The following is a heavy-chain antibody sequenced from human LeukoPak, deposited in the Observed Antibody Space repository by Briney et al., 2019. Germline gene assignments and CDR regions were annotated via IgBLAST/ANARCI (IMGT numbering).Heavy chain of an antibody. D-gene: IGHD3-10*01. Sequence: GGSLRLSCAASGFTFSSYAMHWVRQAPGKGLEWVAVISYDGSNKYYADSVKGRFTISRDNSKNTLYLQMNSLRAEDTAVYYCARDEELSSNYYGSGSYEYWGQGTLVTVSS. V-gene: IGHV3-30-3*01. CDR1: GFTFSSYA. CDR2: ISYDGSNK. J-gene: IGHJ4*02. CDR3: ARDEELSSNYYGSGSYEY.